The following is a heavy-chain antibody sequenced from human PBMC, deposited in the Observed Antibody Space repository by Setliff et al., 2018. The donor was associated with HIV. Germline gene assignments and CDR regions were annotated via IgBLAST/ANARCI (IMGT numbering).Heavy chain of an antibody. J-gene: IGHJ4*02. V-gene: IGHV4-38-2*02. D-gene: IGHD3-10*01. CDR3: ARGAGAFGAKLDS. Sequence: SETLSLTCTVSGYSISSGYYWGWIRQPPGKGLEWIGTIYYSGSTNYNPSLKNRITISIDTSKNQFSLRLKSVTAADAAIYYCARGAGAFGAKLDSWGQGSLVTVSS. CDR1: GYSISSGYY. CDR2: IYYSGST.